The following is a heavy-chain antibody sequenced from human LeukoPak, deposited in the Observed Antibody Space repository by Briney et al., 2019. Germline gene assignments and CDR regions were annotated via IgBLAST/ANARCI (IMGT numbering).Heavy chain of an antibody. J-gene: IGHJ3*02. D-gene: IGHD6-13*01. V-gene: IGHV3-23*01. CDR3: AKDLQQLVQFDAFDI. CDR2: ISGSGGST. CDR1: GFTFSSYA. Sequence: PGVSLRLSCAASGFTFSSYAMSWVRQAPGKGLEWVSAISGSGGSTYYADSVKGRFTISRDNSKNTLYLQMNSLRAEDTAVYYCAKDLQQLVQFDAFDIWGQGTMVTVSS.